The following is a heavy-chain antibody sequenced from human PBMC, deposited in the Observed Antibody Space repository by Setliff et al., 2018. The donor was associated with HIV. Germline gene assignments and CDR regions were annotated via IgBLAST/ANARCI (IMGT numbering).Heavy chain of an antibody. D-gene: IGHD1-26*01. V-gene: IGHV4-61*09. CDR1: GGSISSGIYY. J-gene: IGHJ3*02. Sequence: KASETLSLTCTVSGGSISSGIYYWSWIRQPAGQELEWIGHIYTSGSTNYSPSVKSRVTISVDTSKNQFSLRLSSVTAADTAVYYCARASVGATGLYAFEICGQGTMVTVSS. CDR3: ARASVGATGLYAFEI. CDR2: IYTSGST.